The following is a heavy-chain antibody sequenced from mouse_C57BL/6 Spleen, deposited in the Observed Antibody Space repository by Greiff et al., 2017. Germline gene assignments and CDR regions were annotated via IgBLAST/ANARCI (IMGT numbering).Heavy chain of an antibody. CDR1: GFSLSTSGMG. D-gene: IGHD2-3*01. CDR3: ARRRIDGYYNYAMDY. V-gene: IGHV8-12*01. Sequence: QVTLKESGPGILQSSQTLSLTCSFSGFSLSTSGMGVSWIRQPSGKGLEWLVHIYWDYDKRNNPSLKSWLTISKDTSRNQVFLKITSVDTADTATSYCARRRIDGYYNYAMDYWGQGTSVTVSS. J-gene: IGHJ4*01. CDR2: IYWDYDK.